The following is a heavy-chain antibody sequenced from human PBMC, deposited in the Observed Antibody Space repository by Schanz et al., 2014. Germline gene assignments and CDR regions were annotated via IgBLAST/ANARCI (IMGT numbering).Heavy chain of an antibody. D-gene: IGHD3-9*01. J-gene: IGHJ4*02. Sequence: QVQLVQSGPAVKKPGASMKVSCLASGYSFTEYFLHWVRQAPGQGLEWMGWISAYNGNTNYAQKLQGRVTMTTDTSTSTAYMELRSLRSDDTAVYYCARDRRPRYFDWLFFYWGQGTLVTVSS. CDR2: ISAYNGNT. V-gene: IGHV1-18*01. CDR1: GYSFTEYF. CDR3: ARDRRPRYFDWLFFY.